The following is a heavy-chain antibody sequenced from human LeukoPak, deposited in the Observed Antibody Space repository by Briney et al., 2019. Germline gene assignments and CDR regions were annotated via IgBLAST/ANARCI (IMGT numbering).Heavy chain of an antibody. J-gene: IGHJ6*02. CDR2: ISSDSIYI. CDR3: ARFETGVYYYYGLDV. D-gene: IGHD1-14*01. V-gene: IGHV3-21*01. CDR1: GFTFSSYS. Sequence: PGGSLRPSCAASGFTFSSYSMNWVRQAPGKGLEWVSSISSDSIYIFYADSVKGRFTISRDNAKNSLYLQMNSLRAEDTAVYYCARFETGVYYYYGLDVWGQGTTVTVSS.